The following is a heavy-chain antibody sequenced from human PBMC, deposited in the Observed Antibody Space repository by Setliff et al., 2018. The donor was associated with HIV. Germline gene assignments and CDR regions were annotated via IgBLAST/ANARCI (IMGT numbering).Heavy chain of an antibody. CDR3: ARTRGYCSKTSCYALRGPDY. CDR2: INHSGST. V-gene: IGHV4-34*01. CDR1: GGSFSRYY. Sequence: PSETLSLTCAVYGGSFSRYYWNWIRQSPGKGLEWIGEINHSGSTNYNPSLKSRVTISVDTSKNQFSLKLSSVTAADTAVYYCARTRGYCSKTSCYALRGPDYWGQGTLVTV. J-gene: IGHJ4*02. D-gene: IGHD2-2*01.